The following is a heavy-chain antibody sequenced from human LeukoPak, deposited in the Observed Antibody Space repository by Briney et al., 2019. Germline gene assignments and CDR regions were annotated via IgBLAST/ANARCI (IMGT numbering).Heavy chain of an antibody. CDR3: ARGGGMAYGSALSS. J-gene: IGHJ4*02. D-gene: IGHD3-10*01. Sequence: KTSETLSLTCTVSGGSISGSSYYWGWIRQPSGKGLEWIGTIYYTGRTYHNPSLKSRVTISVDTSKNQFSLKLSSVTAADTAVYYCARGGGMAYGSALSSWGQGTLVTVSS. CDR1: GGSISGSSYY. V-gene: IGHV4-39*01. CDR2: IYYTGRT.